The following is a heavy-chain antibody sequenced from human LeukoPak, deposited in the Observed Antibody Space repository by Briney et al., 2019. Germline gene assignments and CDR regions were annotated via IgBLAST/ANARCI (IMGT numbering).Heavy chain of an antibody. CDR3: AKVALGYCSGGSCYYFDY. V-gene: IGHV3-23*01. J-gene: IGHJ4*02. CDR2: INAFGAST. CDR1: GFTFSGYA. D-gene: IGHD2-15*01. Sequence: GGCLRLSCAASGFTFSGYAMSWVRQAPEKGLEWVSSINAFGASTYYADSVKGRFTISRDNSKSTLYLQMNSLRAEDTAVYYCAKVALGYCSGGSCYYFDYGGQGTLVTVSS.